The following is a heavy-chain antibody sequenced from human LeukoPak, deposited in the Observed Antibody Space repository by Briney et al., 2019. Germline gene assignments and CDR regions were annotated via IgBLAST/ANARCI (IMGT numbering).Heavy chain of an antibody. D-gene: IGHD5-18*01. V-gene: IGHV4-59*08. Sequence: SETLSLTCTVSGGSFSSSYWTWIRQPPGQGLEWIGYIYYSGSTNYDPSLKSRVTISVDTSKNQFSLKLSSVTAADTAVYYCARHGCSYGLVDYWGQGTLVTVSS. CDR3: ARHGCSYGLVDY. CDR1: GGSFSSSY. J-gene: IGHJ4*02. CDR2: IYYSGST.